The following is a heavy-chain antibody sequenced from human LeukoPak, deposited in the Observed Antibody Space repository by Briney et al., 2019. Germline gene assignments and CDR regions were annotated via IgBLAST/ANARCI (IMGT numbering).Heavy chain of an antibody. CDR3: ARVAADGTRHYFDY. CDR1: GFTFSNYW. V-gene: IGHV4-59*01. CDR2: NYYSGSP. Sequence: GSLRLSCAVSGFTFSNYWMSWIRQAPGKGLEWIGYNYYSGSPDYNPSLKSRVTISVDTSNNHFSLKLNSVTAVDTAVYYCARVAADGTRHYFDYWGQGTLVTVSP. J-gene: IGHJ4*02. D-gene: IGHD6-13*01.